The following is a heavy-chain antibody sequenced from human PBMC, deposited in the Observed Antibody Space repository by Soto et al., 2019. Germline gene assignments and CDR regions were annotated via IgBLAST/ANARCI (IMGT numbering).Heavy chain of an antibody. V-gene: IGHV5-51*01. Sequence: LGESLKISCKGSGYSFTSYWIGWVRQMPGKGLEWMGIIYPGDSDTRYSPSFQGQVTISADKSISTAYLQWSSLKASDTAMYYCARNYYYYSSGPYHYGMDVWGQGTTVTVSS. CDR2: IYPGDSDT. CDR1: GYSFTSYW. D-gene: IGHD3-22*01. CDR3: ARNYYYYSSGPYHYGMDV. J-gene: IGHJ6*02.